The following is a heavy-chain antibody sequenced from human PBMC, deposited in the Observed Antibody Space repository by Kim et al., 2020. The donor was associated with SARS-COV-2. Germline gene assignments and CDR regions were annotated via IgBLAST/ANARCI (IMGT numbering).Heavy chain of an antibody. CDR3: AKAIGGYSYGYYFDY. J-gene: IGHJ4*02. Sequence: ADSLKGRFTISRDNSKNPLYLQMNSLRAEDTAVYYCAKAIGGYSYGYYFDYWGQGTLVTVSS. V-gene: IGHV3-30*02. D-gene: IGHD5-18*01.